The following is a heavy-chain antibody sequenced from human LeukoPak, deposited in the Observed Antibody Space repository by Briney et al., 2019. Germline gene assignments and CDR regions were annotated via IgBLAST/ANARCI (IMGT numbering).Heavy chain of an antibody. CDR1: ATSFSDYY. J-gene: IGHJ6*03. CDR3: ARLISIYRREVYYYYMDV. Sequence: SETLSLTCSVYATSFSDYYWSWIRQPTGKGLEWIRYSYYSGSTNYNPSLKSRVTISVDTSKNQFSLKLSSVTAADTAVYYCARLISIYRREVYYYYMDVWGKGTTVTISS. V-gene: IGHV4-59*12. CDR2: SYYSGST. D-gene: IGHD3-16*02.